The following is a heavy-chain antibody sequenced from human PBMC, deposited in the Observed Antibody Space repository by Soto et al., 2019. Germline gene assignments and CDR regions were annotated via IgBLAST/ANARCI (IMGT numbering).Heavy chain of an antibody. CDR3: ARDGGSTMVRGGHWFHP. D-gene: IGHD3-10*01. V-gene: IGHV3-33*08. Sequence: QVQLVESGGGVVQPGRSLRLSCAASGFTFSSYAMHWVRQAPGKGLEWVAVIWYDGSNKYYADSVKGRFTISRDNSKNTLYLQMNSLRAEDTAVYYCARDGGSTMVRGGHWFHPWGQGTLVTVSS. J-gene: IGHJ5*02. CDR1: GFTFSSYA. CDR2: IWYDGSNK.